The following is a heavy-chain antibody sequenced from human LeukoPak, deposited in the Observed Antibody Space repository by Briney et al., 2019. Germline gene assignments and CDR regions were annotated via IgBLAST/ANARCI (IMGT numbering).Heavy chain of an antibody. J-gene: IGHJ4*02. CDR1: GFTFTTHW. V-gene: IGHV3-74*01. D-gene: IGHD3-10*01. CDR3: VRSFSGPADY. Sequence: GASLRLSCAAFGFTFTTHWFHWVRQAPGKGLVWVSRINTDGTTTNYADSVKGRFTIARDSTKSTLYLQMNSLRAEDTAVYYCVRSFSGPADYWGQGTQVTVSS. CDR2: INTDGTTT.